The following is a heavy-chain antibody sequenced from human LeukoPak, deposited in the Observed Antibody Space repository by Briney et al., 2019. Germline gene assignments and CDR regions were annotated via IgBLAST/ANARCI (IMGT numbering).Heavy chain of an antibody. V-gene: IGHV4-59*11. Sequence: SETLSLTCTVSGGSISSHYWSWLRQPPGKGLEWIGYIYYSGSTNYNPSLKSQVTMSVDPSKNQFSLKVSSVSAADTAVYYCARVYGYNDYFDYWGQGTLVTVSS. CDR1: GGSISSHY. J-gene: IGHJ4*02. D-gene: IGHD5-24*01. CDR2: IYYSGST. CDR3: ARVYGYNDYFDY.